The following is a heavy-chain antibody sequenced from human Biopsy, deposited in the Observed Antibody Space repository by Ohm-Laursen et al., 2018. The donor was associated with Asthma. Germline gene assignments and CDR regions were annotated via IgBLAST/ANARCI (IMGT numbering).Heavy chain of an antibody. CDR1: GCTFSRYS. CDR3: ARIGPEWELPGREYSLHH. V-gene: IGHV3-21*01. CDR2: ISTASSFI. D-gene: IGHD1-26*01. Sequence: SLRLSCAATGCTFSRYSIHWVRQIPGKGLELVASISTASSFIYYADSVRGRFTTSRDNARNSVYLQMNSLRAEDTALYYCARIGPEWELPGREYSLHHWGEGTLVTVSS. J-gene: IGHJ1*01.